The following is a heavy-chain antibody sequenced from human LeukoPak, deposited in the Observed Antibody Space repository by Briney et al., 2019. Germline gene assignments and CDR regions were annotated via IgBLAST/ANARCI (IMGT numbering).Heavy chain of an antibody. Sequence: ASVKVSCKASGGTFSSYAISWVRQAPGQGLEWMGGIIPIFGTANYAQKFQGRVTITADESTSTAYMELSSLRSEDTAVYYCARVVSPIAAAVNWGQGTLVTVSS. J-gene: IGHJ4*02. CDR3: ARVVSPIAAAVN. D-gene: IGHD6-13*01. CDR2: IIPIFGTA. CDR1: GGTFSSYA. V-gene: IGHV1-69*01.